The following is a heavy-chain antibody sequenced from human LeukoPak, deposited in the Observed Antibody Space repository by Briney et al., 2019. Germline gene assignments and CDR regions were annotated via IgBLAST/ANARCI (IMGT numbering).Heavy chain of an antibody. CDR1: GGSISSSSDY. Sequence: ASETLSLTCTVSGGSISSSSDYWGWIRQPPGKGLEWIGSIYYSGSTYYNPSLKSRVTISVDTSKNQFSLKLSSVTAADTAVYYCARHRPEKSSGLVVPKYYYYMDVWGKGTTLTVSS. CDR2: IYYSGST. V-gene: IGHV4-39*01. D-gene: IGHD6-6*01. J-gene: IGHJ6*03. CDR3: ARHRPEKSSGLVVPKYYYYMDV.